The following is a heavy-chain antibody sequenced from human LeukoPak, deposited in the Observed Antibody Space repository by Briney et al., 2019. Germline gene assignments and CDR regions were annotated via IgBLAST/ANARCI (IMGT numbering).Heavy chain of an antibody. V-gene: IGHV3-53*01. CDR1: GGSISSYY. D-gene: IGHD3-16*02. CDR2: TNTNGGSK. Sequence: ETLSLTCTVSGGSISSYYWSWIRQPPGKGLEWVSSTNTNGGSKYYADSVKGRYVVSRDNFKDTLSLEMSNLRDEDTAVYYCVREDYAYVGGTYRYGFDPWGQGTLVIVSS. J-gene: IGHJ5*02. CDR3: VREDYAYVGGTYRYGFDP.